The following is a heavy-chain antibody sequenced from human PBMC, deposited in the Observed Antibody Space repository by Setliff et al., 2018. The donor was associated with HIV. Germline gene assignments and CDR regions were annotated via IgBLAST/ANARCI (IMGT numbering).Heavy chain of an antibody. CDR1: AGSYSIFA. CDR2: MMTIFSTT. J-gene: IGHJ3*01. CDR3: ATEGAGGSYQRASALDL. V-gene: IGHV1-69*05. D-gene: IGHD1-26*01. Sequence: VASVKVSCKSSAGSYSIFAINWVRQAPGQGLEWMGGMMTIFSTTNYARKFQGRVTITTDESTGTAYMELSNLRSEDTAVYYCATEGAGGSYQRASALDLWGQGTMVTVS.